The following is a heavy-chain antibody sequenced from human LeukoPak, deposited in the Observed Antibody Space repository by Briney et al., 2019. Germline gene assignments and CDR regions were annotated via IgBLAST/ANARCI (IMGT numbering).Heavy chain of an antibody. CDR3: ARASGIFGVVIHPWFDP. V-gene: IGHV4-34*01. D-gene: IGHD3-3*01. Sequence: SETLSLTCTVSGGSISSYYWSWIRQPPGKGLEWIGEINHSGSTNYSPSLKSRVTISVDTSKNQFSLKLSSVTAADTAVYYCARASGIFGVVIHPWFDPWGQGTLVTVS. CDR2: INHSGST. CDR1: GGSISSYY. J-gene: IGHJ5*02.